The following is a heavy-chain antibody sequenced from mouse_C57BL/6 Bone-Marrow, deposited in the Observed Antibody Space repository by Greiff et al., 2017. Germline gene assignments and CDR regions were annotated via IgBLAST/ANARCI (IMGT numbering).Heavy chain of an antibody. Sequence: QVQLQQSGPGLVAPSQSLSITCTVSGFSLTSYGVHWVRQPPGKGLEWLVVIWSDGSTTYNSALKSRLSNSKDNSKSQVFLKMNSLQTDDTAMYYCARHDYYGSSHAWFAYWGQGTLVTVSA. D-gene: IGHD1-1*01. CDR1: GFSLTSYG. J-gene: IGHJ3*01. CDR2: IWSDGST. CDR3: ARHDYYGSSHAWFAY. V-gene: IGHV2-6-1*01.